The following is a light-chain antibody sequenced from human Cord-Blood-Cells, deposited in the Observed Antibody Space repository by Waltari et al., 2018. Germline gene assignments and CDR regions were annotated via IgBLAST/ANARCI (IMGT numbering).Light chain of an antibody. CDR2: DVS. J-gene: IGLJ2*01. Sequence: QSALTQPRSVSGSPGQSVTISCTGTSSDVGGYNYVSWYQRDPGKAPKLMIYDVSKRPSGVPDRFSGSKSGNTASLTSSGLQAEDDADYYCCSYAGSYTFVVFGGGTKLTVL. CDR3: CSYAGSYTFVV. CDR1: SSDVGGYNY. V-gene: IGLV2-11*01.